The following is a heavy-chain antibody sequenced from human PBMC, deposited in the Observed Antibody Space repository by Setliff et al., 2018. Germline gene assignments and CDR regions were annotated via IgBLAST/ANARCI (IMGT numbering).Heavy chain of an antibody. Sequence: SVKVSCKASGGTFRSDGFNWVRQAPGQGLEWMGRIIPVFRTADYAPILQGRVTISADESTTTAYMELSSLKSDDTAVYYCARDNTIVGATDYWGQGALVTVSS. CDR1: GGTFRSDG. D-gene: IGHD1-26*01. J-gene: IGHJ4*02. CDR3: ARDNTIVGATDY. CDR2: IIPVFRTA. V-gene: IGHV1-69*13.